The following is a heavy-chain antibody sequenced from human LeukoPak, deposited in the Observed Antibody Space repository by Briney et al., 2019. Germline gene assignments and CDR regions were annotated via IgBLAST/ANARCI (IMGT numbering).Heavy chain of an antibody. Sequence: PGGSLRLSCAASGFTFSSYGMHWVRQAPGKGLEWVTFIRYDERNKYYADSVKGRFTISRDHAKNSLYLQMNSLRAEDTATYYCARDGPLDGDRTFDYWGQGTLVTVSS. CDR1: GFTFSSYG. CDR2: IRYDERNK. D-gene: IGHD4-17*01. J-gene: IGHJ4*02. V-gene: IGHV3-30*02. CDR3: ARDGPLDGDRTFDY.